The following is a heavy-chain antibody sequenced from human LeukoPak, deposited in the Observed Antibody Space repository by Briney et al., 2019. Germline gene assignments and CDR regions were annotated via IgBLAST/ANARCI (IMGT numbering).Heavy chain of an antibody. CDR2: ISSDGSST. J-gene: IGHJ4*02. D-gene: IGHD6-19*01. V-gene: IGHV3-74*01. Sequence: PGGCLRLSCAASGFTFSDYWMHWVRQAPGKGLVWVSEISSDGSSTSYADSVKGRFTISRDNAKNTLYLQMNSLRAEDTAVYYCARGYSSGWYFDYWGQGTLVTVSS. CDR1: GFTFSDYW. CDR3: ARGYSSGWYFDY.